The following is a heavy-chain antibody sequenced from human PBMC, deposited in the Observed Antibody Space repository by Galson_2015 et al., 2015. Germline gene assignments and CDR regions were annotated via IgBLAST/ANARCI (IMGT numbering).Heavy chain of an antibody. CDR1: GDSISSSY. V-gene: IGHV4-59*01. D-gene: IGHD3-16*01. Sequence: SETLSLTCTVSGDSISSSYWSWIRQPPGQGLEWIGYIYDSGYTNYNPSLKRRVTISVDTSKNQCSLKLTSVTHADTAVYYCARGGRSGWYLDLWGRGSLVTVSS. CDR3: ARGGRSGWYLDL. J-gene: IGHJ2*01. CDR2: IYDSGYT.